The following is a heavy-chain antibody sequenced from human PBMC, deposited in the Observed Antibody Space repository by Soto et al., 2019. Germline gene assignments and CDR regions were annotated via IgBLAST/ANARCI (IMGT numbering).Heavy chain of an antibody. J-gene: IGHJ6*02. Sequence: QVQLVQSGAEVKKPGSSVKVSCKASGGTFSSYAISWVRQAPGQGLEWMGGIIPIFGTANYAQKFQGRVTITADKATSTDYMERSSLSCEDTAVYYCARGRYYDFWSGYYTPIYYYYGMDVWGQGTTVTVSS. CDR1: GGTFSSYA. CDR2: IIPIFGTA. V-gene: IGHV1-69*06. CDR3: ARGRYYDFWSGYYTPIYYYYGMDV. D-gene: IGHD3-3*01.